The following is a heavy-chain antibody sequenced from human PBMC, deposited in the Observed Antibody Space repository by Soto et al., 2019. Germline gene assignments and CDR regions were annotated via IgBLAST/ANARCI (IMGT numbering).Heavy chain of an antibody. Sequence: GGSLRLSCAASGFTFSSYAMHWVRQAPGKGLEWVAVISYDGSNKYYADSVKGRFTISRDNSKNTLYLQMNSLRAEDTAVYYCARGYTKNDAFDIWGQGTMVTVSS. D-gene: IGHD5-18*01. CDR2: ISYDGSNK. CDR3: ARGYTKNDAFDI. V-gene: IGHV3-30-3*01. J-gene: IGHJ3*02. CDR1: GFTFSSYA.